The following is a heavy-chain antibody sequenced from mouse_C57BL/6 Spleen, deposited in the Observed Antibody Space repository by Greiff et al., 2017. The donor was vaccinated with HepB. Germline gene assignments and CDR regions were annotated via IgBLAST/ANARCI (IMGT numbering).Heavy chain of an antibody. CDR2: IYPGSGNT. CDR1: GYTFTDYY. CDR3: ARSTEFLTLFAY. V-gene: IGHV1-76*01. D-gene: IGHD1-3*01. J-gene: IGHJ3*01. Sequence: QVQLQQSGAELVRPGASVKLSCKASGYTFTDYYINWVKQRPGQGLEWIARIYPGSGNTYYNEKFKGKATLTAEKSSSTAYMQLSSLTSEDSAVYFCARSTEFLTLFAYWGQGTLVTVSA.